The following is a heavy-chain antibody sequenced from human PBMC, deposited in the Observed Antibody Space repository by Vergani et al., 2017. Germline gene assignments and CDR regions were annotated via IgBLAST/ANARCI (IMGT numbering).Heavy chain of an antibody. CDR3: ARHSTVEWLVKLGWIDP. V-gene: IGHV4-39*01. CDR2: IYYSGST. CDR1: GAFIRSSNYY. D-gene: IGHD6-19*01. Sequence: QLQLQESGPGLVKPSATLSLTCSVSGAFIRSSNYYWGWIRQPPGKGLEWIASIYYSGSTYYNQSLKSRVTISVDTSKNQFSLKLSSVTAADTAVYFCARHSTVEWLVKLGWIDPWGQGILVTVSS. J-gene: IGHJ5*02.